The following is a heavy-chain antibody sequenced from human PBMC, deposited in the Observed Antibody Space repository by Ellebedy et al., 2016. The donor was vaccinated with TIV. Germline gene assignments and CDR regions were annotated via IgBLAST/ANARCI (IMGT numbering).Heavy chain of an antibody. D-gene: IGHD6-25*01. V-gene: IGHV3-53*01. J-gene: IGHJ4*02. CDR2: IYSGGKT. CDR3: AGYSSAPPRGDY. CDR1: GFSVSSNY. Sequence: GESLKISCAASGFSVSSNYMNWVRQAPGKGLEWVSVIYSGGKTNYADSVQGRFIISRDKSKNILFLQMNTLRAEDTAVYYCAGYSSAPPRGDYWGQGTLVTVSS.